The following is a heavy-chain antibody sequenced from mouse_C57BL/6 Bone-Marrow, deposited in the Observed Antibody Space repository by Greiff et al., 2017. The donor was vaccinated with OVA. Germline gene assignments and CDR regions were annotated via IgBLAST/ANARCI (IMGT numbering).Heavy chain of an antibody. CDR3: ARGITTVAFDY. Sequence: EVQLQQSGPELVKPGASVKISCKASGYTFTDYYMHWVKQSHGKSLEWIGDINPNNGGTSYNQKFKGKATLTVDKSSSTAYMELRSLTSEDSAVYYCARGITTVAFDYWGQGTTLTVSS. V-gene: IGHV1-26*01. J-gene: IGHJ2*01. CDR2: INPNNGGT. D-gene: IGHD1-1*01. CDR1: GYTFTDYY.